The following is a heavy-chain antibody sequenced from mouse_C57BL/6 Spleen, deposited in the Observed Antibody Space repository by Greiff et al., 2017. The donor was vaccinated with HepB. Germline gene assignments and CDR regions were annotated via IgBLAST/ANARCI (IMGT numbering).Heavy chain of an antibody. J-gene: IGHJ1*03. CDR2: IYPGGGYT. V-gene: IGHV1-63*01. CDR1: GYTFTNYW. CDR3: ARGGTVVATYWYFDV. D-gene: IGHD1-1*01. Sequence: QVQLKESGAELVRPGTSVKMSCKASGYTFTNYWIGWAKQRPGHGLEWIGDIYPGGGYTNYNEKFKGKATLTADKSSSTAYMQFSSLTSEDSAIYYCARGGTVVATYWYFDVWGTGTTVTVSS.